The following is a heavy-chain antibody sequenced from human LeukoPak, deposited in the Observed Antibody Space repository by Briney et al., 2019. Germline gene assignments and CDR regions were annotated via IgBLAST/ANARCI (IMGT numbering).Heavy chain of an antibody. Sequence: TLSLTCTVTGGSISSGGYYWSWIRQHPGKGLEWIGYIYYSGSTYYNPSLKSRVTISVDTSKNQFSLKLSSVTAADTAVYYCARALHLEPLYYFDYWGQGTLVTVSS. J-gene: IGHJ4*02. CDR3: ARALHLEPLYYFDY. CDR2: IYYSGST. D-gene: IGHD1-1*01. V-gene: IGHV4-31*03. CDR1: GGSISSGGYY.